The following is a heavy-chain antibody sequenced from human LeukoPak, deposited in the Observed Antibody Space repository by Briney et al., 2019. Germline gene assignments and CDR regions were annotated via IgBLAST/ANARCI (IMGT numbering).Heavy chain of an antibody. V-gene: IGHV1-69*05. CDR1: GGTFSRYA. J-gene: IGHJ4*02. CDR2: IIPIFGTA. D-gene: IGHD5-18*01. Sequence: SVKVSCKASGGTFSRYAISWVRQAPGQGLEWMGGIIPIFGTANYAQKFQGRVTITTDESTSTAYMELSSLRSEDTAVYYCARGGYSYGYTFDYWGQGTLVPVSS. CDR3: ARGGYSYGYTFDY.